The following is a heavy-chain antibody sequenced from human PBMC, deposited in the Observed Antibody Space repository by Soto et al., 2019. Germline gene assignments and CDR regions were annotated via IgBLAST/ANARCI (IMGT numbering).Heavy chain of an antibody. CDR1: GFTFSNYW. D-gene: IGHD2-15*01. Sequence: GALRLSCAASGFTFSNYWMTWVRQAPGKGLEWMANIKEDGSEKHYVDSVKGRFAISRDNAKNSLYLQMNSLRVEDTAVYFCSRDVVVGAKALNYWGQGALVTVS. V-gene: IGHV3-7*01. CDR3: SRDVVVGAKALNY. J-gene: IGHJ4*02. CDR2: IKEDGSEK.